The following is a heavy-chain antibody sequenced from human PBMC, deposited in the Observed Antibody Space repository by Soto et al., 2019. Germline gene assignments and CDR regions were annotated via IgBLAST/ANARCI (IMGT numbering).Heavy chain of an antibody. CDR1: GYTFTGYY. CDR3: ARAAYRSLWCLAP. Sequence: APVKGSCKSSGYTFTGYYMHWVRQAPGQGLEWMGWINPNSGNTNYAQKLQGRVTMTTDTSTSTAYMELRSLRSDDTGVYYCARAAYRSLWCLAPWAKGARVTVSS. V-gene: IGHV1-18*04. J-gene: IGHJ5*02. CDR2: INPNSGNT. D-gene: IGHD6-19*01.